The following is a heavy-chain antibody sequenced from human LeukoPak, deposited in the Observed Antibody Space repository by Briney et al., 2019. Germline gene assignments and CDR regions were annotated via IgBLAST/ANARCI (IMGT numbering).Heavy chain of an antibody. CDR1: AYSISSGYY. CDR3: ARSGTRGGYGY. CDR2: IYHSGTT. Sequence: SETLSLTCTVSAYSISSGYYWGWIRQPPGKGLEWIGSIYHSGTTYYNPSLKSRVTISVDTSKNQFSLKLSSVTAADTAVYYCARSGTRGGYGYWGQGTLVTVSS. V-gene: IGHV4-38-2*02. J-gene: IGHJ4*02. D-gene: IGHD3-16*01.